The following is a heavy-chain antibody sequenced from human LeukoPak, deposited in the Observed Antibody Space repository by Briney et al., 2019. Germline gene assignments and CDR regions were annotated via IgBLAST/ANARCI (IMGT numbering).Heavy chain of an antibody. CDR2: ISGSGSST. V-gene: IGHV3-23*01. D-gene: IGHD5-18*01. CDR1: GFTSSSYA. Sequence: GGSLTLSCAASGFTSSSYAMSCVRQAPGKGLEWVSGISGSGSSTYYADSVKGRFTISRDISKNTLYLQMNSLRAEDTVVYYWAKGATAMEFFDCWGQGTLVTVSS. J-gene: IGHJ4*02. CDR3: AKGATAMEFFDC.